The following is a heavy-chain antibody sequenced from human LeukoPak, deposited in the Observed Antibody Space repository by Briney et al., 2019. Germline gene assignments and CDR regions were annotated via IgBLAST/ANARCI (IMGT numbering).Heavy chain of an antibody. D-gene: IGHD6-19*01. CDR2: ISWNSGSI. V-gene: IGHV3-9*01. Sequence: GGSLRLSCAASGFTFSSYAMSWVRQAPGKGLEWVSGISWNSGSIGYADSVKGRFTISRDNAKNSLYLQMNSLRAEDTALYYCAKDGIRTGYSSILFDYWGQGTLVTVSS. CDR1: GFTFSSYA. CDR3: AKDGIRTGYSSILFDY. J-gene: IGHJ4*02.